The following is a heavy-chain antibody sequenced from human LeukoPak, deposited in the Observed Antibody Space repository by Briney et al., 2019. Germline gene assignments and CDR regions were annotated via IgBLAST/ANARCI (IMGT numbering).Heavy chain of an antibody. CDR1: GFIVSSNY. J-gene: IGHJ4*02. Sequence: PGGSLRLSCAASGFIVSSNYMSWVRQAPGEGLEWVSIIYSGSSTYYADSVKGRFTISRDNSKNTLFLQMSSLRAEDTAVYYCARGTAMASYYFDYWGQGTLVTVSS. V-gene: IGHV3-66*02. CDR3: ARGTAMASYYFDY. D-gene: IGHD5-18*01. CDR2: IYSGSST.